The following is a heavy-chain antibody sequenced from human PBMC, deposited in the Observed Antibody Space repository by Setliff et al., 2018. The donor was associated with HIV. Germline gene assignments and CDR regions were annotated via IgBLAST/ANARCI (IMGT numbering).Heavy chain of an antibody. Sequence: GASVKVSCKASGYIFTYRYLHWVRQAPGQALEWMGGFDPEHDKTIYAQKFQGRVTMTEDTSTDTAYMDLSSLRSEDTAVYYCAGFYWNDFRFDPWGPGTLVTVSS. V-gene: IGHV1-24*01. CDR2: FDPEHDKT. CDR1: GYIFTYRY. D-gene: IGHD1-1*01. CDR3: AGFYWNDFRFDP. J-gene: IGHJ5*02.